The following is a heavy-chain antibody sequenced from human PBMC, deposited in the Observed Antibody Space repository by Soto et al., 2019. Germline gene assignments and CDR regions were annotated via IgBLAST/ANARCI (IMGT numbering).Heavy chain of an antibody. CDR2: ILPIFGTA. V-gene: IGHV1-69*01. CDR1: GGSFNNYA. Sequence: QVQLVQSGAEVKKPGSSVKVSCKASGGSFNNYAFSWVRQAPGQGLEWMGGILPIFGTANYPQKFQGRLTISADGSTNTTYMELSSLRSEDTAVYYCARSRDFWTGNSYFFDYWRQGALVTVSS. CDR3: ARSRDFWTGNSYFFDY. J-gene: IGHJ4*02. D-gene: IGHD3-3*01.